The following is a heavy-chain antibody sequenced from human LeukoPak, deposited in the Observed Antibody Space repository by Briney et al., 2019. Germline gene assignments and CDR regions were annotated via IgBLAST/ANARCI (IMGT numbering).Heavy chain of an antibody. CDR2: INHSGST. CDR3: GRGLRQQLAQKYYYYYMDV. D-gene: IGHD6-13*01. V-gene: IGHV4-34*01. CDR1: GGSFSGYY. J-gene: IGHJ6*03. Sequence: SETLFLICSVYGGSFSGYYWSWIRQPPGKGLEWMGEINHSGSTNYNPSLKSRVTISVDTSKNQFSLKLSSVTAAEKDVYYCGRGLRQQLAQKYYYYYMDVWGKGTTVTVSS.